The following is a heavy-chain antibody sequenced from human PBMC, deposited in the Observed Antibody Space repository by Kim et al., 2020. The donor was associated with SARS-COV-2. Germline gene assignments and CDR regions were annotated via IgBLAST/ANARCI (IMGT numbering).Heavy chain of an antibody. D-gene: IGHD3-22*01. CDR2: MNPNSGNT. V-gene: IGHV1-8*01. J-gene: IGHJ3*02. CDR1: GYTFSSSD. Sequence: ASVKVSCKASGYTFSSSDINWVRQATGQGLEWMGWMNPNSGNTGYAQKFQGRVAMTRDTSISTAYMELSNLRSEDTAVYYCARNHAQYNYDGSAYHRENDGFDIWGQGTLVTVSS. CDR3: ARNHAQYNYDGSAYHRENDGFDI.